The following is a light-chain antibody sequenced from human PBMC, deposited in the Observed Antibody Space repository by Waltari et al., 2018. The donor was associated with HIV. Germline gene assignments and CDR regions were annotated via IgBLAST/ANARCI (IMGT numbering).Light chain of an antibody. CDR2: EVS. Sequence: QSALTQPASVSGSPGQSITISCTGSSSDVGTYKHVSWYQQHPGKAPILIIYEVSKRPSGVSNRYSASKSGKTASRTVSGLRAEDEADYYCSSYAGSSTFVIFGGGTKLTVL. CDR1: SSDVGTYKH. CDR3: SSYAGSSTFVI. J-gene: IGLJ2*01. V-gene: IGLV2-23*02.